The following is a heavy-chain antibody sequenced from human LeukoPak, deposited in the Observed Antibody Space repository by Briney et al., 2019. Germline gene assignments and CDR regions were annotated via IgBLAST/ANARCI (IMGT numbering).Heavy chain of an antibody. CDR1: GGSISSSSYY. CDR3: ARHSPWVYYFDY. CDR2: IYYSGST. Sequence: PSETLSLTCTVSGGSISSSSYYWGWIRQPPGKGLEWIGSIYYSGSTYYNPSLKSRVTISVDTSKNQFSLKLSSVTAPDTAVYYCARHSPWVYYFDYWGQGTLVTVSS. V-gene: IGHV4-39*01. D-gene: IGHD7-27*01. J-gene: IGHJ4*02.